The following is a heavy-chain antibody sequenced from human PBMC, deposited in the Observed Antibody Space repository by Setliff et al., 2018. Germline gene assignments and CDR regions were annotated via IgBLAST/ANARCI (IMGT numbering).Heavy chain of an antibody. CDR1: GGSISGGGSY. CDR3: ARSGYYSIDAFDI. Sequence: SETLSLTCTVSGGSISGGGSYWSWIRQHPRKGLEWIGYIYYSGSTNYTPSLKSRVTLSVDTSRNHFSLKLNSVTAADTAVYYCARSGYYSIDAFDIWGQGTMVTVSS. V-gene: IGHV4-31*03. J-gene: IGHJ3*02. CDR2: IYYSGST. D-gene: IGHD3-22*01.